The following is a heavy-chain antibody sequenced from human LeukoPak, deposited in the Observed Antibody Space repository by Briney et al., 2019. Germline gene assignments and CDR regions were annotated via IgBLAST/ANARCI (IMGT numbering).Heavy chain of an antibody. CDR1: GGSISSYY. V-gene: IGHV4-59*01. CDR2: IYHSGST. CDR3: ARGGDSSGFYYPLFDY. J-gene: IGHJ4*02. D-gene: IGHD3-22*01. Sequence: SETLSLTCTVSGGSISSYYWSWIRQPPGKGLEWIGYIYHSGSTNYNPSLKSRVTISVDKSKYQFSLKLKSVTAADTAVYHCARGGDSSGFYYPLFDYWGQGTLVTVSS.